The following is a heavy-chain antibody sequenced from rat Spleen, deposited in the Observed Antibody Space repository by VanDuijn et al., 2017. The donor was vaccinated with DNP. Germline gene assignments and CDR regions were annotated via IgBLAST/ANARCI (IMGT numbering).Heavy chain of an antibody. Sequence: EVQLVESGGDLVQPGRSLKLSCAASGFTFSDYNMAWVRQAPKKGLEWVATIFYDGSSTYYRDSVKGRFTISRDNAKSTLYLQMNSLRSEDTATYYCARYSRGAMDAWGQGTSVTVSS. CDR2: IFYDGSST. CDR3: ARYSRGAMDA. CDR1: GFTFSDYN. D-gene: IGHD1-11*01. J-gene: IGHJ4*01. V-gene: IGHV5-7*01.